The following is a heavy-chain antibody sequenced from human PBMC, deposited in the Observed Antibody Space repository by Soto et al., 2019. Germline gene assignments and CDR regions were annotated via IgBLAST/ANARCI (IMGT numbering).Heavy chain of an antibody. Sequence: PGGSLRLSCAASGFTFSSYGMHWVRQAPGKGLEWVAVISYDGSNKYYADSVKGRFTISRDNSKNTLYLQMNSLRAEDTAVYYCAKLSVRYCSSTSCHKKNGMDVWGQGTTVTVSS. J-gene: IGHJ6*02. V-gene: IGHV3-30*18. CDR2: ISYDGSNK. CDR3: AKLSVRYCSSTSCHKKNGMDV. D-gene: IGHD2-2*02. CDR1: GFTFSSYG.